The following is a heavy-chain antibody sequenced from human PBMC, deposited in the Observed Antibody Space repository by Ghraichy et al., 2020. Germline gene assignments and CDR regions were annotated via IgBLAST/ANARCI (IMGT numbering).Heavy chain of an antibody. D-gene: IGHD4-23*01. J-gene: IGHJ4*02. Sequence: GGSLRLSCAASGFTFSSYEMNWVRQAPGKGLEWVSYISSGSDAIFYADSVKGRFTISRDNAKNSLYLQMNSLRAEDTAIYYCAKTTVEYFFDYWGQGTLVTVSS. V-gene: IGHV3-48*03. CDR2: ISSGSDAI. CDR1: GFTFSSYE. CDR3: AKTTVEYFFDY.